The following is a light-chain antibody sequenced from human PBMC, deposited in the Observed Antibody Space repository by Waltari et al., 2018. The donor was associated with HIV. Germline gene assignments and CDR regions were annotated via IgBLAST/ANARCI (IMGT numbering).Light chain of an antibody. V-gene: IGKV3-15*01. J-gene: IGKJ4*01. CDR2: GAS. CDR1: QGITTK. CDR3: QHYDKWPVT. Sequence: EIVMTQSPATLSVSPGERVTLSCRASQGITTKLAWYQQTPGLAPRLLIYGASTRAQGIPERVSGSGSGTEYALTISSLQSEDFAIYYCQHYDKWPVTFGGGTKVEIK.